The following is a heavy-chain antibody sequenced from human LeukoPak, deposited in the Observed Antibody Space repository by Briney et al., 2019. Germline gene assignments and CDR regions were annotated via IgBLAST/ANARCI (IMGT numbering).Heavy chain of an antibody. CDR2: MNPNSGNA. CDR1: GYTFTSYD. Sequence: EASVKVSCKSSGYTFTSYDIHWVRLATGQGLEWMGWMNPNSGNAGYAQKFQGRVTMTRSTYISTAYMELSSLRSEDTAVYYCAREVGRGDWYGRSFDSWGQGTLVTVSS. CDR3: AREVGRGDWYGRSFDS. J-gene: IGHJ4*02. V-gene: IGHV1-8*01. D-gene: IGHD3-9*01.